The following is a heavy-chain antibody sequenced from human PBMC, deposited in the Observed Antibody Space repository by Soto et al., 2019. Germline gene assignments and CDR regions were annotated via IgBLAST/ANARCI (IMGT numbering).Heavy chain of an antibody. CDR2: IYYSGST. D-gene: IGHD3-10*01. Sequence: SETLSLTCTVSGGPVSSGSYYWSWIRQPPGKGLEWIGYIYYSGSTNYNPSLKSRVTISVDTSKNQFSLKLSSVTAADTAVYYCARVWGGAFDIWGQGTMVTVSS. CDR1: GGPVSSGSYY. J-gene: IGHJ3*02. V-gene: IGHV4-61*01. CDR3: ARVWGGAFDI.